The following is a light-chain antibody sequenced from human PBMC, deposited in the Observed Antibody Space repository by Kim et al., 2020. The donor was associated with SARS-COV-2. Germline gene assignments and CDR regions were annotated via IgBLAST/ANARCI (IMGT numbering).Light chain of an antibody. CDR3: QESYSNFRT. CDR2: AAS. J-gene: IGKJ2*01. V-gene: IGKV1-39*01. CDR1: QSISSY. Sequence: DIQMTQSPSSLSASVGDRVTITCRASQSISSYLNWYQQKPGKAPKLLIYAASSLQSGVPSRFSGSGSGTHFTLTISSLQPEDFATYYCQESYSNFRTFGQGTKLEI.